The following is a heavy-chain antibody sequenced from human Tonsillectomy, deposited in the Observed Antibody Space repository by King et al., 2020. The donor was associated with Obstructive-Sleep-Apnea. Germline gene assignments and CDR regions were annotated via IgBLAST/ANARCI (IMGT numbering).Heavy chain of an antibody. CDR1: GGSFSGYY. D-gene: IGHD3-22*01. CDR3: ARVSYDSSGYYYPFDY. J-gene: IGHJ4*02. Sequence: VQLQQWGAGLLKPSETLSLTCAVYGGSFSGYYWSWIRQPPGKGLEWIGEINHSGSTNYNPSLKSRVTISVDTSKNQFSLKLSSVTAADTAVYYCARVSYDSSGYYYPFDYWGQGTLVTVSS. CDR2: INHSGST. V-gene: IGHV4-34*01.